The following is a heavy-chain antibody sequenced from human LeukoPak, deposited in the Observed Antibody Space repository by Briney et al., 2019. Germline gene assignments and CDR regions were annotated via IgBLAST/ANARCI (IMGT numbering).Heavy chain of an antibody. CDR2: IRSKANSYAT. Sequence: GGSLRLSCAASGFTFSGSAMHWVRQASGKGGGGGGRIRSKANSYATAYAASVEGRFTISRDDSKNTAHQQMNSLKTEDTAVYYCTRLPRGIAVAGVDAFDIWGQGTMVTVSS. D-gene: IGHD6-19*01. J-gene: IGHJ3*02. V-gene: IGHV3-73*01. CDR3: TRLPRGIAVAGVDAFDI. CDR1: GFTFSGSA.